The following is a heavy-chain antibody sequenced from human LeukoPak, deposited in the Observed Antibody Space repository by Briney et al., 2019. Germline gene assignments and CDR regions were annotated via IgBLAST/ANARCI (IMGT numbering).Heavy chain of an antibody. D-gene: IGHD2-15*01. Sequence: SETLSLTCTVSGGSISSYYWSWIRQPPGKGLEWIGEINHSGSTNYNPSLKSRVTISVDTSKNQFSLKLSSVTAADTAVYYCARLVVVVAATPDYYYYYYMDVWGKGTTVTVSS. J-gene: IGHJ6*03. CDR2: INHSGST. V-gene: IGHV4-34*01. CDR1: GGSISSYY. CDR3: ARLVVVVAATPDYYYYYYMDV.